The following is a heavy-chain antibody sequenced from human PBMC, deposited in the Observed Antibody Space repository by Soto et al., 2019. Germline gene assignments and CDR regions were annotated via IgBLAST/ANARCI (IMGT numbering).Heavy chain of an antibody. Sequence: ASVKVSCKASGYPFSDNQIHWLRRAPGQGLEWMGRINPKSDDTNYAQKFQGRVTMTRDTSIDTAYLELTGLTSDDTATYYCARKHSLHYTRWGLEPWGQATLVNVS. J-gene: IGHJ5*02. CDR1: GYPFSDNQ. V-gene: IGHV1-2*02. CDR3: ARKHSLHYTRWGLEP. CDR2: INPKSDDT. D-gene: IGHD4-4*01.